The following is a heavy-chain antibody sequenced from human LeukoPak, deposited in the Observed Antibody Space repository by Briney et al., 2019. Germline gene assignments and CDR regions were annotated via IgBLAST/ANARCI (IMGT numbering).Heavy chain of an antibody. D-gene: IGHD5-24*01. V-gene: IGHV3-11*01. CDR3: ARGARWLQFTFDI. Sequence: GGSLRLSCAVSGFSFSDFYMSWVRQAPGKGLEWVSYISSGGTTIYYADSVKGRFTIHRDNDKNSLYLQMNSLRAEDTAVYYCARGARWLQFTFDIWGQGTVVSVSS. J-gene: IGHJ3*02. CDR1: GFSFSDFY. CDR2: ISSGGTTI.